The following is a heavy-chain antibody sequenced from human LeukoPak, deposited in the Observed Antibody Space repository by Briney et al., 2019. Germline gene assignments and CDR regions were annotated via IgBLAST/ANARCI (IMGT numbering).Heavy chain of an antibody. CDR2: IYYSGST. D-gene: IGHD3-3*01. J-gene: IGHJ6*03. CDR3: ASLVYDFWSGYYSQSYYYMDV. CDR1: GGSISSYY. Sequence: SETLSLTCTVSGGSISSYYWSWIRQPPGKGLEWIAYIYYSGSTNYNPSLKSRVTISVDTSKNQFSLKLSSVTAADTAVYYCASLVYDFWSGYYSQSYYYMDVWGKGTTVTVSS. V-gene: IGHV4-59*12.